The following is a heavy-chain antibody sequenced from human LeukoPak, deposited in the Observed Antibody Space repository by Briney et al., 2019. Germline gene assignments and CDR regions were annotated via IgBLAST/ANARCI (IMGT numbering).Heavy chain of an antibody. CDR1: NGSISYYY. CDR3: ARGGVLPRAFDA. Sequence: SETLSLTCTVSNGSISYYYWSWIRQSPGKGLEWIAYIFHRGSTDYNPSLKSRLTISVDTSKNQFSLKMNFVTAADTAVYFCARGGVLPRAFDAWGQGTLVTVSS. V-gene: IGHV4-59*03. J-gene: IGHJ5*02. CDR2: IFHRGST. D-gene: IGHD3-16*01.